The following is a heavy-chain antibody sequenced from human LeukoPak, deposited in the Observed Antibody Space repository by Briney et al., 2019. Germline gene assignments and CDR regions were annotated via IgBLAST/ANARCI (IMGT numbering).Heavy chain of an antibody. J-gene: IGHJ5*02. Sequence: PGGSLRLSCAASGFPFSDSAIHWVRQASGKGLEWVGRIRSKTNNYAPVYAASVKGRFTISRDDSKNTAYLQMNSLKSEDTAVYYCTRDRGTYNWLDPWGQGTLVTVSS. CDR2: IRSKTNNYAP. CDR1: GFPFSDSA. CDR3: TRDRGTYNWLDP. V-gene: IGHV3-73*01. D-gene: IGHD1-26*01.